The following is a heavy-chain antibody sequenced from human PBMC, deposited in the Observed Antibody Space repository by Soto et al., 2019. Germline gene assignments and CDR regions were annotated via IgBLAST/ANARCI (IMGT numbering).Heavy chain of an antibody. D-gene: IGHD2-2*01. CDR3: ARDLCSTTSCFFNY. Sequence: GSLRLSCVASGFIFSDYWMSWVRQAPGKGLEWVASMKQDGSEKNYGDSVKGRFIISRDNAKNSLYLQINSLRAEDTAVYFCARDLCSTTSCFFNYWGKGTLVTVSS. V-gene: IGHV3-7*01. CDR1: GFIFSDYW. J-gene: IGHJ4*02. CDR2: MKQDGSEK.